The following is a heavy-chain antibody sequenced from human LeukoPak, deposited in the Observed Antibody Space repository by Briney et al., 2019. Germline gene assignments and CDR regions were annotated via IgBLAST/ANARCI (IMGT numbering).Heavy chain of an antibody. D-gene: IGHD7-27*01. Sequence: PSGTLSLTCAVSGGSISSGSYYWSWIRQPAGKGLEWIGRIYTSGSTNYNPSLKSRVTISVDTSKNQFSLKLSSVTAADTAVYYCAREDDWGSPFDYWGQGTLVTVSS. CDR2: IYTSGST. CDR1: GGSISSGSYY. J-gene: IGHJ4*02. CDR3: AREDDWGSPFDY. V-gene: IGHV4-61*02.